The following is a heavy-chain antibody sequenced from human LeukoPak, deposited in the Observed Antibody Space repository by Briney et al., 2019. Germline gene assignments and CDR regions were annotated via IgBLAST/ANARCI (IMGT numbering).Heavy chain of an antibody. CDR2: LSKSGNT. J-gene: IGHJ3*02. Sequence: PSETLSLTCTVSGGSISSYYWSWIRLPPGKGLEWIGYLSKSGNTNYSPSLKSGVTIFGDTSKNQFFLKLSSVTAADTAVYYCARARYVNSFYAFDIWGQGTLVTVSS. CDR3: ARARYVNSFYAFDI. D-gene: IGHD3-9*01. V-gene: IGHV4-59*01. CDR1: GGSISSYY.